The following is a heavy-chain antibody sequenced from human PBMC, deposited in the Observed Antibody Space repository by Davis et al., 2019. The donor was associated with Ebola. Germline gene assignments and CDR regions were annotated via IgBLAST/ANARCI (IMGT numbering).Heavy chain of an antibody. CDR3: ARRYGGTKGSPDRGWFDP. CDR1: GGTFSSYA. Sequence: SVKVSCKASGGTFSSYAISWVRQAPGQGLEWMGGIIPIFGTANYAQKFQGRVTITADESTSTAYMELSSLRSEDTAVYYCARRYGGTKGSPDRGWFDPWGQGTLVTVSS. CDR2: IIPIFGTA. V-gene: IGHV1-69*13. J-gene: IGHJ5*02. D-gene: IGHD4-23*01.